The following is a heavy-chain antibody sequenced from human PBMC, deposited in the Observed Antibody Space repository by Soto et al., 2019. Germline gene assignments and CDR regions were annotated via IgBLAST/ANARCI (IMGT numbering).Heavy chain of an antibody. CDR3: ASGAVAGFDY. V-gene: IGHV4-31*03. CDR2: IYHSGST. J-gene: IGHJ4*02. D-gene: IGHD6-19*01. Sequence: QVHLQESGPGLVKPSQTLSLTCTVSGGSISSGGYFWSWIRQHPGKGLEWLGYIYHSGSTYYNPSRKSRASISVDTSKNHFSLKLTSVTAADTAVYYCASGAVAGFDYWGQGILVTVSS. CDR1: GGSISSGGYF.